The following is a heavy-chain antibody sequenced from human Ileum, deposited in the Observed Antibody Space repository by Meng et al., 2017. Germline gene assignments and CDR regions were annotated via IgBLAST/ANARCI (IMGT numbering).Heavy chain of an antibody. J-gene: IGHJ5*02. D-gene: IGHD3-10*01. Sequence: QVQLQQWGAGLLKPSETLSLTCAVYGGSFSGYYCSWIRQPPGKGLEWIGEINHSGSTNYNPSLKSRVTISVDTSKNQFSLKLSSVTAADTAVYYCARVGYYGSGSWGQGTLVTVSS. V-gene: IGHV4-34*01. CDR2: INHSGST. CDR1: GGSFSGYY. CDR3: ARVGYYGSGS.